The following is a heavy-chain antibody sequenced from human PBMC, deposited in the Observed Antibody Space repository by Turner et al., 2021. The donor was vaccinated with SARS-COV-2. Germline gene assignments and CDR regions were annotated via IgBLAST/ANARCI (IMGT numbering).Heavy chain of an antibody. V-gene: IGHV4-31*03. Sequence: QVQLRESGPAPVKPSQTLSLTCTVPGDSITRGGFYYNWFRQSPGKGLGVIGHLYKGVGTSYSPTLKSRVAISVGASVNQFSLQLTSVTAADTAVYFCARSMIVLVTLTGRNSNVAFDIWGHGTMVNISS. J-gene: IGHJ3*02. CDR2: LYKGVGT. CDR1: GDSITRGGFY. CDR3: ARSMIVLVTLTGRNSNVAFDI. D-gene: IGHD1-1*01.